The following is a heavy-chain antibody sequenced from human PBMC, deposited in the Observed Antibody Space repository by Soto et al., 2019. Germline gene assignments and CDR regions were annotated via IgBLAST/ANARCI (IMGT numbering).Heavy chain of an antibody. CDR1: GYTFTSYY. Sequence: QVQLVQSGAEVKKPGASVKVSCKASGYTFTSYYMHWVRQAPGQGLEWMGIINPSGGSTSYAQKFQGRVTMTRDTSTSTVYMELSSLRSADTAVYYCARDLSAAAGTGYYYGMDVWGQGTTVTVSS. CDR3: ARDLSAAAGTGYYYGMDV. J-gene: IGHJ6*02. D-gene: IGHD6-13*01. V-gene: IGHV1-46*01. CDR2: INPSGGST.